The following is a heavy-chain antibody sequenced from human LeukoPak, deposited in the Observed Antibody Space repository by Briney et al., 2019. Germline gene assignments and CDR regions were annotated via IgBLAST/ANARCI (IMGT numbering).Heavy chain of an antibody. D-gene: IGHD3-22*01. Sequence: PGGSLRLSCAASGFTVSSSHMNWVRQAPGKGLEWVSLIYSGGGTYYADSVKGRFTISRDNSKNTLYLQMNSLRAEDTAVYYCARNYYDSSAYYYFDYWGQGTLVTVSS. CDR3: ARNYYDSSAYYYFDY. CDR2: IYSGGGT. CDR1: GFTVSSSH. J-gene: IGHJ4*02. V-gene: IGHV3-66*01.